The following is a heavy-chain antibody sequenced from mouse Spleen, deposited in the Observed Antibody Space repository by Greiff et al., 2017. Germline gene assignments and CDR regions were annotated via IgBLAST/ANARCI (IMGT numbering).Heavy chain of an antibody. J-gene: IGHJ2*01. D-gene: IGHD1-1*01. CDR2: IWTGGGT. CDR1: GFSLTSYA. CDR3: ARNSGGIITTVVAPFDY. Sequence: QVQLQQSGPGLVAPSQSLSITCTVSGFSLTSYAISWVRQPPGKGLEWLGVIWTGGGTNYNSALKSRLSISKDNSKSQVFLKMNSLQTDDTARYYCARNSGGIITTVVAPFDYWGQGTTLTVSS. V-gene: IGHV2-9-1*01.